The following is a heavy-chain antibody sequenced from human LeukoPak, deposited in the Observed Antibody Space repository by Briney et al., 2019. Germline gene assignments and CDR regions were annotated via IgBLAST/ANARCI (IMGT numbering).Heavy chain of an antibody. Sequence: GGSLRLSCAVSGFSVSNDYVNWVRQAPGKGLEWVSVINRGGTTYYADSVKGRFTFSRDNSKNTVYLQMNSLRAEDTAVYFCARCTSCLNSFCFFYMDVWGKGTTVTVAS. D-gene: IGHD2-2*01. V-gene: IGHV3-53*01. CDR2: INRGGTT. CDR1: GFSVSNDY. CDR3: ARCTSCLNSFCFFYMDV. J-gene: IGHJ6*03.